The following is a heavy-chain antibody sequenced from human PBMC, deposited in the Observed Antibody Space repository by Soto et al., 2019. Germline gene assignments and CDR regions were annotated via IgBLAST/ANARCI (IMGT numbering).Heavy chain of an antibody. J-gene: IGHJ5*02. V-gene: IGHV4-4*02. D-gene: IGHD2-2*01. CDR1: GASINSGW. Sequence: SETLSLTCAVSGASINSGWWTWVRQPPGKGLEWIGETLYSATTKYNLSLNSRVTISIDKSKKQFSLNLSSVTAADTAVYYCSSRITDAPTWGQGTLVTVSS. CDR3: SSRITDAPT. CDR2: TLYSATT.